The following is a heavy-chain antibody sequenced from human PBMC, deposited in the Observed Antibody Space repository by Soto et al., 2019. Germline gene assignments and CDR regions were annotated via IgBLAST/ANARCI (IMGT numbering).Heavy chain of an antibody. D-gene: IGHD2-2*01. Sequence: TSETLSLTCTVSGDSIKHYYWSWVRQPPGARLEWIGYIYYTGSTTYNPSLESRVTMSVDTSKNQFSLKLSSVNAADTAVYYCAKYRRTEEEGFTPDPWGRGTLVTVSS. V-gene: IGHV4-59*01. CDR1: GDSIKHYY. J-gene: IGHJ5*02. CDR3: AKYRRTEEEGFTPDP. CDR2: IYYTGST.